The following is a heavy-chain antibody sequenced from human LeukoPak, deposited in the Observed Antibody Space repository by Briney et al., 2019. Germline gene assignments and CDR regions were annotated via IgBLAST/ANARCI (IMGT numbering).Heavy chain of an antibody. CDR1: GFTFSSYS. CDR3: SRDQTPYY. V-gene: IGHV3-48*01. CDR2: IRSSSRTI. J-gene: IGHJ4*02. Sequence: GGSLRLSCAASGFTFSSYSMNWVRQAPGKGLEWLSYIRSSSRTIYYADSVKGRFTISRDNAKNSLYLQMNSLKTEDTAVYFCSRDQTPYYWGQGTLVTVSS.